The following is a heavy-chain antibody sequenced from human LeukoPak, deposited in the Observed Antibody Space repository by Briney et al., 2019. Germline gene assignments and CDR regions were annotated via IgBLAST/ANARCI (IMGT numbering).Heavy chain of an antibody. Sequence: PSQTLSLTCTVSGGSISSGSYYWSWIRQPAGKGLEWIGRIYTSGSTNYNPSLKSRVTISVDTSKNQFSLKLSSVTAADTAVYYCARDTTDYYDSSGYYLAYYYYYGMDVWGQGTTVTVSS. CDR1: GGSISSGSYY. V-gene: IGHV4-61*02. J-gene: IGHJ6*02. CDR2: IYTSGST. D-gene: IGHD3-22*01. CDR3: ARDTTDYYDSSGYYLAYYYYYGMDV.